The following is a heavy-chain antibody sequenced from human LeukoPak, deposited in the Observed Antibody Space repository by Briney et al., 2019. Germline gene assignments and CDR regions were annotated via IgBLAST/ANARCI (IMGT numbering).Heavy chain of an antibody. J-gene: IGHJ4*02. V-gene: IGHV1-8*01. Sequence: ASVKVSCKASGYTFINNDIHWVRQATGQGLEWMGWMHPNSDDTGYAQKFQGRVTMTRNTSISIAYMELSSLRPEDTAVYYCARHFGTGDNFDYWGQGTLLIVSS. D-gene: IGHD1-1*01. CDR1: GYTFINND. CDR3: ARHFGTGDNFDY. CDR2: MHPNSDDT.